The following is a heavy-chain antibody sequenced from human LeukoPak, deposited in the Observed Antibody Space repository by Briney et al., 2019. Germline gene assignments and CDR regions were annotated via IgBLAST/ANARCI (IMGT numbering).Heavy chain of an antibody. V-gene: IGHV3-21*05. J-gene: IGHJ3*02. CDR2: ISSSSSYT. Sequence: GRSLRLSCAASGFTFSSYGMHWVRQAPGKGLEWVSYISSSSSYTNYADSVKGRFTISRDNAKNSLYLQMNSLRAEDTAVYYCAVVVVTADAFDIWGQGTMVTVSS. D-gene: IGHD2-21*02. CDR3: AVVVVTADAFDI. CDR1: GFTFSSYG.